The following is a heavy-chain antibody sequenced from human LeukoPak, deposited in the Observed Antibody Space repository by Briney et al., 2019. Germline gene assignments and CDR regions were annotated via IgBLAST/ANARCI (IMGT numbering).Heavy chain of an antibody. D-gene: IGHD3-22*01. V-gene: IGHV4-39*01. CDR1: GGSISSSSYH. Sequence: PSETLSLTCTVSGGSISSSSYHWGWIRQPPGKGLEWIGSIYYSGSTYYNPSLKSRVTISVDTSKNQFSLKLSSVTAADTAVYYCARQPLRYYYDSSGYFFTGMDVWGQGTTVTVSS. CDR3: ARQPLRYYYDSSGYFFTGMDV. J-gene: IGHJ6*02. CDR2: IYYSGST.